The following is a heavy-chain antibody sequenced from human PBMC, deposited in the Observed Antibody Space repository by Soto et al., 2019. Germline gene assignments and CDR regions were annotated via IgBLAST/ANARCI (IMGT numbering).Heavy chain of an antibody. CDR1: GGTFSSYT. V-gene: IGHV1-69*02. J-gene: IGHJ4*02. D-gene: IGHD5-18*01. Sequence: QVQLVQSGAEVKKPGSSVKVSCKASGGTFSSYTFSWVRQAPGQGLEWMGRIIPMLGIANYARKFKGRVTLTEDKSTSTAYMELSSLSSEDTAVYYCENRGYSYGFVIYWGQGTLVTVSS. CDR3: ENRGYSYGFVIY. CDR2: IIPMLGIA.